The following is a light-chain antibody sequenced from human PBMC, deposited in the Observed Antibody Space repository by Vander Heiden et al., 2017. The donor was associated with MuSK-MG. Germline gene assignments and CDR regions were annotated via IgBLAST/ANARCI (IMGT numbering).Light chain of an antibody. V-gene: IGLV1-44*01. CDR1: SCNIGSNT. CDR3: AAWDDSLNGVV. Sequence: QSVLTQPPSASRTPGQRVTISCSEISCNIGSNTVNGYQQLPGTAPKLLIYSNNQRPSGVPDRFSGYKSGTSASLAISGLQSEDEADYYCAAWDDSLNGVVFGGGTKLTVL. J-gene: IGLJ2*01. CDR2: SNN.